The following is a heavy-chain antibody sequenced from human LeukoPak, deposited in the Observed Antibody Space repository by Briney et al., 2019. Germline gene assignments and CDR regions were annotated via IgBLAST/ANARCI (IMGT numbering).Heavy chain of an antibody. J-gene: IGHJ4*02. CDR1: GFTFSSYG. CDR3: AKDWLLWFGETRAYFDY. D-gene: IGHD3-10*01. CDR2: IRYDGSNK. Sequence: PGGSLRLPCAASGFTFSSYGMHWVRQAPGKGLEWVAFIRYDGSNKYYADSVKGRFTISRDNSKNTLYLQMNSLRAEDTAVYYCAKDWLLWFGETRAYFDYWGQGTLVTVSS. V-gene: IGHV3-30*02.